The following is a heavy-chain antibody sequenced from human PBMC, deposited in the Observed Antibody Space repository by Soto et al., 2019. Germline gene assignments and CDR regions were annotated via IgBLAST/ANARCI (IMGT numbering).Heavy chain of an antibody. J-gene: IGHJ4*02. CDR3: AKGRGGSGSLTPRVDF. D-gene: IGHD3-10*01. V-gene: IGHV3-23*01. Sequence: EVQLLESGGGLVQPGGSLRLSCAASGFTFNTYALPWVRQAQGKGLEWVSAISGGGDTTSYADSVKGRFTVSRDGSKNTLYLQMSSLRAEDTALYYCAKGRGGSGSLTPRVDFWGQGTLVTVSS. CDR2: ISGGGDTT. CDR1: GFTFNTYA.